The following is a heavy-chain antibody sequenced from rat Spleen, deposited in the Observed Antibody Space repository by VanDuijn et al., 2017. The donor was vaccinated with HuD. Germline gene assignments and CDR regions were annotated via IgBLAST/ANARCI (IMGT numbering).Heavy chain of an antibody. CDR2: ISYDGSST. CDR1: GFTFSDYA. V-gene: IGHV5-29*01. Sequence: EVQLVESDGGLVQPGRSLKLSCAASGFTFSDYAMAWVRQAPKKGLEWVATISYDGSSTYYRDSVKGRFTISRDNAKSTLYLQMDSLRSEDTATYYCARRGELWYFDFWGPGTMVTVSS. D-gene: IGHD5-1*01. J-gene: IGHJ1*01. CDR3: ARRGELWYFDF.